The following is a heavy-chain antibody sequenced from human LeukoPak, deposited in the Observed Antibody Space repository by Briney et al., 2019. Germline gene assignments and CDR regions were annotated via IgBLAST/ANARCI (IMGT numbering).Heavy chain of an antibody. CDR1: GFTFSSYS. J-gene: IGHJ3*02. D-gene: IGHD3-10*01. V-gene: IGHV3-21*01. CDR2: ISSSSSYI. CDR3: ARDFGITMVRGVIATLHDAFDI. Sequence: PGGSLRLSCAASGFTFSSYSMNWVRQAPGKGLEWVSSISSSSSYIYYADSVKGRFTISRDNAKNSLYLQMNSLRAEDTAVYYCARDFGITMVRGVIATLHDAFDIWGQGTMVTVSS.